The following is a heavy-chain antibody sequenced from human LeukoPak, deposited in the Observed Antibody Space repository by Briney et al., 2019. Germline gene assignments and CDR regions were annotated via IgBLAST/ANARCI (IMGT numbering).Heavy chain of an antibody. CDR1: IFTFSSYG. Sequence: PGRSLRLSCAASIFTFSSYGMHWVPQAPGKGLEWVAVISYDGCNKYYADSVKGRFTISRDNSKNTLYLQMNSLRAEDTAVYYCAKDFGSSSGYWDDAFDIWGQGTMVTVSS. CDR3: AKDFGSSSGYWDDAFDI. CDR2: ISYDGCNK. V-gene: IGHV3-30*18. D-gene: IGHD3-22*01. J-gene: IGHJ3*02.